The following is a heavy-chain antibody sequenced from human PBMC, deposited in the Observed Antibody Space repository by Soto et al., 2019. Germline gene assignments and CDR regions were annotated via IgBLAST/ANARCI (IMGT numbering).Heavy chain of an antibody. CDR3: ASGSSSWYCRH. CDR2: ISYDGSNK. J-gene: IGHJ1*01. CDR1: GFTFSSYA. V-gene: IGHV3-30-3*01. D-gene: IGHD6-13*01. Sequence: QVQLVESGGGVVQPGRSLRLSCAASGFTFSSYAMHWVRQAPGKGLEWVAVISYDGSNKYYADSVKGRFTISRDNSKNTLYLQMNSLRAEDTAMYYCASGSSSWYCRHWGQGTLVTVSS.